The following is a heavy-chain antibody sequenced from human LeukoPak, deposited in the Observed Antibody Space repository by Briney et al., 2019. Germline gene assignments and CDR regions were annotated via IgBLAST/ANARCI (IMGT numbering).Heavy chain of an antibody. CDR1: GYTFTGYY. CDR2: ISAYNGNT. J-gene: IGHJ6*03. V-gene: IGHV1-18*04. Sequence: GASVKVSCKASGYTFTGYYMHWVRQAPGQGLEWMGWISAYNGNTNYAQKLQGRVTMTTDTSTSTAYMELRSLRSDDTAVYYCARRADIVVVPAAIFYYYYYMDVWGKGTTVTVSS. D-gene: IGHD2-2*02. CDR3: ARRADIVVVPAAIFYYYYYMDV.